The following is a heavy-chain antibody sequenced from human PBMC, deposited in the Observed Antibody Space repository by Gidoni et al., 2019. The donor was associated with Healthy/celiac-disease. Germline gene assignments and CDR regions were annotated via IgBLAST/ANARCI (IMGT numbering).Heavy chain of an antibody. V-gene: IGHV3-7*03. D-gene: IGHD6-19*01. Sequence: EVQLVESGGGLVQPGGSLRLSCAASGFPFSSYWRSWVRQAPGKGLEWVANIKQDGSEKYYVDSVKGRFTISRDNAKNSLYLQMNSLRAEDTAVYYCAREKGWLGGFDYWGQGTLVTVSS. CDR1: GFPFSSYW. J-gene: IGHJ4*02. CDR2: IKQDGSEK. CDR3: AREKGWLGGFDY.